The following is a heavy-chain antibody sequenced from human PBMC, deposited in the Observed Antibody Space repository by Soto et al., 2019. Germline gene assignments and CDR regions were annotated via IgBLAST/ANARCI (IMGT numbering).Heavy chain of an antibody. V-gene: IGHV3-23*01. J-gene: IGHJ4*02. Sequence: GSLRLSCAASGFTFSSYAMSWVRQAPGKGLEWVSAISGSGGSTYYADSVKGRFTISRDNSKNTLYLQMNSLRAEGTAVYYCVTDLIVDVSSLYYWGQGALVTVSS. CDR3: VTDLIVDVSSLYY. D-gene: IGHD1-26*01. CDR1: GFTFSSYA. CDR2: ISGSGGST.